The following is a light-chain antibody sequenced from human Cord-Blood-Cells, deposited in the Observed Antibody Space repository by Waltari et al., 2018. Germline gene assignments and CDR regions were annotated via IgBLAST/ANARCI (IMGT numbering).Light chain of an antibody. CDR1: QSVSSSY. CDR3: QQYGSSPLT. CDR2: GAS. V-gene: IGKV3-20*01. J-gene: IGKJ4*01. Sequence: EIVLTQSPGTLSLSPGERATLSCRASQSVSSSYLAWYEQKPGQAPRLLIYGASSRATVIRDSVSGSGSGTDFTLTISRLEPEDCAVYYCQQYGSSPLTFGGGTKVEIK.